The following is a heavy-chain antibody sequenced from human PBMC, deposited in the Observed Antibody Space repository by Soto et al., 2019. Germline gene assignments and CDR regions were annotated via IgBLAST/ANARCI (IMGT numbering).Heavy chain of an antibody. V-gene: IGHV3-21*01. CDR2: ISSSSSYI. CDR3: ARDLAHDSSIYWSPDY. CDR1: GFTFSSYS. Sequence: GETLSLTCAASGFTFSSYSMNWGRQAQGKGLEWVSSISSSSSYIYYADSVRGRLSISRYNAKNSLYLQMNSLRAEDTAVYYCARDLAHDSSIYWSPDYWGQGTLVTVSS. D-gene: IGHD3-22*01. J-gene: IGHJ4*02.